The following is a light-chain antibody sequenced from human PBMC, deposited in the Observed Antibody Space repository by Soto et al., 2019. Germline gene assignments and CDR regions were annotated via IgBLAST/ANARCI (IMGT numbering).Light chain of an antibody. CDR1: SYNVGKNL. V-gene: IGLV1-47*01. J-gene: IGLJ3*02. Sequence: QSVLTQPPSASGTPGQRVTISCSGGSYNVGKNLVYWYQQRPGTAPKLIIFKNNQRPSGVPDRFSGSNSGSSASLAISGLRSEHEADYFCAAWDDSLSAWVFGGGTKLTVL. CDR2: KNN. CDR3: AAWDDSLSAWV.